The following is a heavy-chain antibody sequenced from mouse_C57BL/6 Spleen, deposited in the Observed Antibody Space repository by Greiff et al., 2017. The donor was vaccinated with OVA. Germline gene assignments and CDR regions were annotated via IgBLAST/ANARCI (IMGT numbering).Heavy chain of an antibody. CDR3: ASIYYDYDWYCDV. Sequence: VQLQQSGAELAKPGASVKLSCKASGYTFTSYWMHWVKQRPGQGLEWIGYINPSSGYTKYNQKFKDKATLTADKSSSTAYMQLSSLTYEDSAVYYCASIYYDYDWYCDVWGTGTTVTVSS. J-gene: IGHJ1*03. V-gene: IGHV1-7*01. D-gene: IGHD2-4*01. CDR2: INPSSGYT. CDR1: GYTFTSYW.